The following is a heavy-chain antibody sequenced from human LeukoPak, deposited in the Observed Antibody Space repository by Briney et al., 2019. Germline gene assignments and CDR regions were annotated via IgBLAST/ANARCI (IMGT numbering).Heavy chain of an antibody. J-gene: IGHJ4*02. CDR3: AKVYYGSSAYCEF. CDR1: GFTFSSYV. CDR2: ISGSGGST. D-gene: IGHD3-22*01. Sequence: GGSLRLSCAASGFTFSSYVMSWVRQAPGKGLEWVSVISGSGGSTYYADSVKGRFTISRDNSKNTLYLQMNSLRAEDTAVYYCAKVYYGSSAYCEFWGQGTLVTVSS. V-gene: IGHV3-23*01.